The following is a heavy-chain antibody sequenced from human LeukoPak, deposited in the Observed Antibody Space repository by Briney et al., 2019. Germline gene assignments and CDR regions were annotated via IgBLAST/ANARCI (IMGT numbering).Heavy chain of an antibody. Sequence: ASVKVSCKASGYTFTSYYMHWVRQAPGQGLEWMGIINPSGGSTSYAQKFQGRVTMTGDTSTSTVYMELSSLRSEDTAVYYCARDWDYYDSSGHDAFDIWGQGTMVTVSS. D-gene: IGHD3-22*01. CDR1: GYTFTSYY. V-gene: IGHV1-46*01. CDR2: INPSGGST. CDR3: ARDWDYYDSSGHDAFDI. J-gene: IGHJ3*02.